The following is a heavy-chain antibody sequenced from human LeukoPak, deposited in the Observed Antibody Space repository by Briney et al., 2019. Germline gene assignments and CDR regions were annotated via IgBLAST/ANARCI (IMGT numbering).Heavy chain of an antibody. CDR2: ISSSSSNI. V-gene: IGHV3-48*04. CDR1: GFDFSTYS. D-gene: IGHD6-19*01. CDR3: ARVGRSGWTVDY. J-gene: IGHJ4*02. Sequence: GGSLRLSCAASGFDFSTYSIDWVRQAPGKGLEWVSYISSSSSNIYHADSVKGRITIFRDNAKNSLHLQMNSLRAEDTAVYYCARVGRSGWTVDYWGQGTLVTVSS.